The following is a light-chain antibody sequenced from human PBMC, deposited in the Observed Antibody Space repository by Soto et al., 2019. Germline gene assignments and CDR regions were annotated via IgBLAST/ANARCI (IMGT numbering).Light chain of an antibody. V-gene: IGKV1-12*01. CDR3: QQADTFPFT. CDR2: AAT. CDR1: QDISSL. J-gene: IGKJ3*01. Sequence: SQDISSLLAWYQHKPGKAPKLLIYAATTLQSGVPSRFSGSESGTEFTLTISSLQPDDFATYYCQQADTFPFTFGPGTKVDIK.